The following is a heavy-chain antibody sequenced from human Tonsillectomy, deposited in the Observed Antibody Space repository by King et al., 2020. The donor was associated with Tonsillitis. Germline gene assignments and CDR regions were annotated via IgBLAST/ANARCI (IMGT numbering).Heavy chain of an antibody. CDR1: GFTFSSSA. Sequence: VQLVESGGGLVQPGGSLRLSCAASGFTFSSSAMNWVRQAPGKGLEWVSVIYSGGSDTYYADSVKGRFTISRDNSKNTLYLQMNSLRAEDTDLYYCARDSAGTKYYYFGMDVWGQGTTVTVSS. V-gene: IGHV3-23*03. D-gene: IGHD1-1*01. CDR3: ARDSAGTKYYYFGMDV. CDR2: IYSGGSDT. J-gene: IGHJ6*02.